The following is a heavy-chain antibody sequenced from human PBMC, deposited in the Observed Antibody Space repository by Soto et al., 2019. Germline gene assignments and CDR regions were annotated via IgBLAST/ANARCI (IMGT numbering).Heavy chain of an antibody. CDR1: GFTFSNAW. CDR2: IKSKTDGGTT. V-gene: IGHV3-15*01. J-gene: IGHJ4*02. Sequence: EVQLVESGGGLVKPGGSLRLSCAASGFTFSNAWMSWVRQAPGKGLEWVGRIKSKTDGGTTDYAAPVKGRCTISRDDSKNTLYLQMNSLKTEDTAVYYCTTDHSIAVAGTIDFDYWGQGTLVTVSS. CDR3: TTDHSIAVAGTIDFDY. D-gene: IGHD6-19*01.